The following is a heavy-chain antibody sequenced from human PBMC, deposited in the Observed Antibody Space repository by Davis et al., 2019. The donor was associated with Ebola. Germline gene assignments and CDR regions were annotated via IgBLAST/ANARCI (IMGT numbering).Heavy chain of an antibody. CDR3: TSPASSGDDY. CDR1: GFTFSGSA. J-gene: IGHJ4*02. CDR2: IRSKANSYAT. Sequence: GESLKISCAASGFTFSGSAMHWVRQASGKGLEWVGRIRSKANSYATAYAESVKGRFTISRDDSKNTAYLQMNSLKTEDTAVYYCTSPASSGDDYWGQGTLVTVSS. D-gene: IGHD2-15*01. V-gene: IGHV3-73*01.